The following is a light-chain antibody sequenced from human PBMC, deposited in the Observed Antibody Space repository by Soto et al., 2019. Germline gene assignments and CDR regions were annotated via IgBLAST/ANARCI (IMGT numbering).Light chain of an antibody. Sequence: QSALTQPASVSGSPGQSITISCSGTTSVVGIYNLVSWYQQHPGKAPKLVIYEVDKRPSGVSNRFSGSRSGNTASLTISWLQSGDESDYYCSSYAGSRWVFGGGSKLTVL. CDR1: TSVVGIYNL. V-gene: IGLV2-23*02. CDR3: SSYAGSRWV. CDR2: EVD. J-gene: IGLJ3*02.